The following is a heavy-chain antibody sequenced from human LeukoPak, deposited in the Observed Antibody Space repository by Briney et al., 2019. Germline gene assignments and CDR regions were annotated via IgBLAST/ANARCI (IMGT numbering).Heavy chain of an antibody. D-gene: IGHD3-10*01. CDR1: GFTFSSYA. CDR2: ITDSGGGT. CDR3: AKRGAGYYFDY. V-gene: IGHV3-23*01. Sequence: PGGSLRLSCAASGFTFSSYAMSWVRQAPGKGLEWVLSITDSGGGTFYADSVKGRFTISRDNSKNTLFLQLNSLRAEDTAVYYCAKRGAGYYFDYWGQGTLVTVSS. J-gene: IGHJ4*02.